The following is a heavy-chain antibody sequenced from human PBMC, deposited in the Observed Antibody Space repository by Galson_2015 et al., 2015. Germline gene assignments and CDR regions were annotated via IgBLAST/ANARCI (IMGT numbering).Heavy chain of an antibody. V-gene: IGHV6-1*01. Sequence: CAISGDSVSSNSAAWNWIRQSPSRGLEWLGRTSYRSKWYTDYAVSVKSRITINPDTSRNQFPLQLNSVTPEDTAVYYCARDLGSGWYWVFDYWGQGALVTVSS. CDR1: GDSVSSNSAA. CDR3: ARDLGSGWYWVFDY. CDR2: TSYRSKWYT. D-gene: IGHD6-19*01. J-gene: IGHJ4*02.